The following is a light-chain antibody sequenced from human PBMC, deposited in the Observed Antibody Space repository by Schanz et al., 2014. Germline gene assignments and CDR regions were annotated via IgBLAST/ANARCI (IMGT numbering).Light chain of an antibody. Sequence: EIVMTQSPATLSVSPGERVTLSCRASQSVSSNLAWYQQRPGQAPRLLLYDTSNRATGIPARFSGSGSGTDFTLTIDSLEPEDFAVYFCQQRANWPRTFGQGTQVEIK. CDR3: QQRANWPRT. V-gene: IGKV3-11*01. J-gene: IGKJ1*01. CDR1: QSVSSN. CDR2: DTS.